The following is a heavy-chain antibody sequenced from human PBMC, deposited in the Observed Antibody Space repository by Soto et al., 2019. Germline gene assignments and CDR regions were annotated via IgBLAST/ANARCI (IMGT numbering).Heavy chain of an antibody. CDR3: AREIATTGEYYFDY. CDR2: INRDGSSI. J-gene: IGHJ4*02. CDR1: GFTFSSYW. V-gene: IGHV3-74*01. D-gene: IGHD6-13*01. Sequence: EVQLVESGGGLVQPGGSLRLSCAASGFTFSSYWMHWVRQAPGKGLVWVSRINRDGSSINYADSARGRVTISRDNAKNTLYLQVNGLRAEDTAVYYCAREIATTGEYYFDYWGQGILAPSPQ.